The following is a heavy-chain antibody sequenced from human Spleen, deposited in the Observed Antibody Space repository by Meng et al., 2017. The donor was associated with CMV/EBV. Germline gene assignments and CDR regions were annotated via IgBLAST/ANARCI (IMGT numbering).Heavy chain of an antibody. V-gene: IGHV4-59*11. D-gene: IGHD3-10*01. CDR1: GASISSHY. Sequence: GSLRLSCTVSGASISSHYWTWIRQPPGKGLEWIGYIYHIGSANYNPSLKSRVTISVDTSKNQFSLKLTSVTAADTAVYYCARVSRYDSGNYYNFFDYWGQGTLVTVSS. CDR3: ARVSRYDSGNYYNFFDY. CDR2: IYHIGSA. J-gene: IGHJ4*02.